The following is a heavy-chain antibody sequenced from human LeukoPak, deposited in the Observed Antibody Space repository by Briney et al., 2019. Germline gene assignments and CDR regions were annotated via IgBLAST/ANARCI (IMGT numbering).Heavy chain of an antibody. Sequence: ASVKVSCKASGSTFSSYAISWVRQAPGQGLEWMGGIIPIFGTANYAQKFQGRVTITADESTSTAYMELSSLRSEDTAVYYCARGAYYDFWSGYHLYYWGQGTLVTVSS. D-gene: IGHD3-3*01. CDR3: ARGAYYDFWSGYHLYY. CDR2: IIPIFGTA. CDR1: GSTFSSYA. J-gene: IGHJ4*02. V-gene: IGHV1-69*13.